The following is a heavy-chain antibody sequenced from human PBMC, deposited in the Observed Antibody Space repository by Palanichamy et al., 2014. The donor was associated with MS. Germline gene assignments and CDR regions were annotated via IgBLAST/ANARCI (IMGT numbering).Heavy chain of an antibody. J-gene: IGHJ4*02. CDR2: IKHDESEK. D-gene: IGHD1-26*01. CDR1: GFTFSRYW. Sequence: EVRTGGGLGEAWSSLGGPVRLSCTASGFTFSRYWMTWVRQAPGKGLEWVANIKHDESEKYYVGSVKGRFTISRDNAKNSLYLQMNSLRAEDTTVYYCVRDIVGATFYFDSWGQGTLVTVSS. CDR3: VRDIVGATFYFDS. V-gene: IGHV3-7*01.